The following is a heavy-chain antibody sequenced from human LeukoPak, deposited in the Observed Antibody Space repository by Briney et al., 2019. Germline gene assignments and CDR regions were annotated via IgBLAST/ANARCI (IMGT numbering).Heavy chain of an antibody. CDR2: IYYSGST. J-gene: IGHJ3*02. CDR3: ARVGRRDGYNYDVRAFDI. V-gene: IGHV4-59*01. CDR1: GGSISSYY. D-gene: IGHD5-24*01. Sequence: SETLSLTCTVSGGSISSYYWSWIRQPPVKGLEWIGYIYYSGSTNYNPSLKSRVTISVDTSKNQFSLKLSSVTAADTAVYYCARVGRRDGYNYDVRAFDIWGQGKMVTVFS.